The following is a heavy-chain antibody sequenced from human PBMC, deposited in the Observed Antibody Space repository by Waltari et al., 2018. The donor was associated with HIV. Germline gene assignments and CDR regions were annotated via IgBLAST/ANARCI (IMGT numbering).Heavy chain of an antibody. D-gene: IGHD2-21*01. CDR2: ISGSGGST. CDR3: AKDLFRGMDV. CDR1: GFTFRSSA. Sequence: EVQLLESGGGLVQPGGSLRLSSSASGFTFRSSAMTWVRQAPGKGLEWVSAISGSGGSTYYADSVKGRFTISRDNSKNTLYLQMNSLRAEDTAVYYCAKDLFRGMDVWGQGTTVTVSS. J-gene: IGHJ6*02. V-gene: IGHV3-23*01.